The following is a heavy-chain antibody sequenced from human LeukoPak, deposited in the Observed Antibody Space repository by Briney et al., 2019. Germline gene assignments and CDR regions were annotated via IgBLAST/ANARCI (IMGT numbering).Heavy chain of an antibody. V-gene: IGHV4-39*02. CDR2: IYYNGNS. CDR1: GGSITNPTYH. Sequence: SDTLSLTCTVAGGSITNPTYHWGWVRQPPGKGREWIGSIYYNGNSYYNLDLKSRLTLSIDTSNHQFSLKLESVTAADTAVYYCTSEYSSSPAYWGQGTLVTVSS. CDR3: TSEYSSSPAY. J-gene: IGHJ4*02. D-gene: IGHD6-6*01.